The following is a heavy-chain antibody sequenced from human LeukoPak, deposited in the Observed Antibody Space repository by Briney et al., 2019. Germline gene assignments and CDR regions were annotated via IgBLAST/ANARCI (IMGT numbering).Heavy chain of an antibody. Sequence: SETLSLTCTVSGGSISSYYWSWIRQPPGKGLEWIGYIYYSGSTNYNPSLKSRVTISVDTSKNQFSLKLSSVTAADTAVYYCARQRWLGNSHFDYWGQGTLVTVSS. CDR2: IYYSGST. CDR1: GGSISSYY. CDR3: ARQRWLGNSHFDY. D-gene: IGHD6-19*01. V-gene: IGHV4-59*08. J-gene: IGHJ4*02.